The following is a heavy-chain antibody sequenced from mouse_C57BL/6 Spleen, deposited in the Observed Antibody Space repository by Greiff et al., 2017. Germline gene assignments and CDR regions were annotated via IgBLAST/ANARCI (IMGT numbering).Heavy chain of an antibody. Sequence: QVQLQQPGAELVKPGASVKLSCKASGYTFTSYWMHWVKQRPGQGLEWIGMIHPNSGSTNYNEKFKSKATLTVDKSSSTAYMQLSSLTSEDSAVYYCAREWDYDYDGGAWFAYWGQGTLVTVSA. D-gene: IGHD2-4*01. CDR3: AREWDYDYDGGAWFAY. CDR1: GYTFTSYW. V-gene: IGHV1-64*01. CDR2: IHPNSGST. J-gene: IGHJ3*01.